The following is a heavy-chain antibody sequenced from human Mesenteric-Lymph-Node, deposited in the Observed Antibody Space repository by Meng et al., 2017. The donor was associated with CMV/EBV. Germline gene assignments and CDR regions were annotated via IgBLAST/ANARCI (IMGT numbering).Heavy chain of an antibody. CDR2: INPSGGST. Sequence: ASAKISCNAAGYNFITYYMHWVRQAPGQGLEWMGIINPSGGSTRYAQKFQGRVTMTRDTSTSTVYMELSSLRSEDTAVYYCARDPSITGSGSYNWFDPWGQGTLVTVSS. CDR3: ARDPSITGSGSYNWFDP. CDR1: GYNFITYY. J-gene: IGHJ5*02. D-gene: IGHD3-10*01. V-gene: IGHV1-46*01.